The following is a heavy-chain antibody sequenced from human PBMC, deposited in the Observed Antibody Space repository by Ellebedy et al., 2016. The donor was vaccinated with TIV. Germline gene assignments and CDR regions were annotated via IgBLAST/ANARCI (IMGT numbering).Heavy chain of an antibody. CDR1: GYVFTSYG. D-gene: IGHD5-12*01. CDR2: MSGYNGDT. Sequence: AASVKVSCKTSGYVFTSYGVTWARQAPGRGLEWIGWMSGYNGDTNHAQKFQGRVIMTTDTSTSTAFMELKRLRSDDTAVYYCARIPPYYGDYDPLHDYWGQGTLVTVSS. J-gene: IGHJ4*02. V-gene: IGHV1-18*04. CDR3: ARIPPYYGDYDPLHDY.